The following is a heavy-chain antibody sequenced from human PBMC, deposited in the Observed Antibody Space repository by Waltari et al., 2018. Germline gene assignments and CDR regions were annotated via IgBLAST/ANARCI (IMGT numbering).Heavy chain of an antibody. V-gene: IGHV4-61*02. Sequence: QVHLQESGPGLVRPSQTLSLTCNVSGASISSGTYYWNWIRQPAGKGPEWIGRIHSSGSTNYSPSLKSRVTISVDTSNNQFSLKLTSVTAADTAVYYWARGIAKGGYGAVDYWGQGRLVTVSS. CDR1: GASISSGTYY. CDR3: ARGIAKGGYGAVDY. CDR2: IHSSGST. D-gene: IGHD5-18*01. J-gene: IGHJ4*02.